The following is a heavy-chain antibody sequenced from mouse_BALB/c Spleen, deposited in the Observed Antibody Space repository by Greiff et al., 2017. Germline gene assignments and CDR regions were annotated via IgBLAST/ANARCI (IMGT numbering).Heavy chain of an antibody. CDR2: IDPANGNT. CDR3: AIYDYDDYFDY. V-gene: IGHV14-3*02. J-gene: IGHJ2*01. CDR1: GFNIKDTY. Sequence: VQLQQSGAELVKPGASVKLSCTASGFNIKDTYMHWVKQRPEQGLEWIGRIDPANGNTKYDPKFQGKATITADTSSNTAYLQLSSLTSEDTAVYYCAIYDYDDYFDYWGQGTTLTVSS. D-gene: IGHD2-4*01.